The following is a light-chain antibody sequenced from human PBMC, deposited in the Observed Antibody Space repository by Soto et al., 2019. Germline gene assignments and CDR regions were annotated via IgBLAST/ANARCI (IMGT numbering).Light chain of an antibody. CDR2: AAS. CDR3: QQSYSTPLG. CDR1: QSISSY. V-gene: IGKV1-39*01. J-gene: IGKJ4*01. Sequence: DLQMTQSQSSLSASVGDRVTITCRASQSISSYLNWYQQKPGKAPKLLIYAASSLQSGVPSRFSGSGSGTDFTLTISSLQPEDFATYYCQQSYSTPLGFGGGTKVEIK.